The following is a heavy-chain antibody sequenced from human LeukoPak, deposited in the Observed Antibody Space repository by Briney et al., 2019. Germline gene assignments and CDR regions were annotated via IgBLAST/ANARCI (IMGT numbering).Heavy chain of an antibody. V-gene: IGHV3-23*01. CDR1: GFTFSSYG. Sequence: GGSLRLSCAASGFTFSSYGMSWVRQAPGKGLEWVSAISGSGGSTYYADSVRGRFTISRDNSRNALYLQLSRLRVDDTAFYYCPKPLLTPGNWGPGTLVTVSS. CDR2: ISGSGGST. J-gene: IGHJ4*02. CDR3: PKPLLTPGN. D-gene: IGHD4-23*01.